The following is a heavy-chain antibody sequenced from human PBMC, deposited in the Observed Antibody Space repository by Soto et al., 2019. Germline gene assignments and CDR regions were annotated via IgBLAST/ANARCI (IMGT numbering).Heavy chain of an antibody. CDR3: ARVTMVRGVTGYYYGMDV. D-gene: IGHD3-10*01. CDR1: GDSVSSNSAA. V-gene: IGHV6-1*01. Sequence: SQTLSLTCAISGDSVSSNSAAWNWIRQSPSRGLEWLGRTYYRSKWYNDYAISVKSRITINPDTSKNQFSLQLNSVPPEDTAVYYCARVTMVRGVTGYYYGMDVWGQGTTVTVSS. CDR2: TYYRSKWYN. J-gene: IGHJ6*02.